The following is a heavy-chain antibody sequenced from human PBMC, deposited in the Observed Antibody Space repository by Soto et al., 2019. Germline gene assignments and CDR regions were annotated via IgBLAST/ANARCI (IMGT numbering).Heavy chain of an antibody. J-gene: IGHJ6*02. D-gene: IGHD6-6*01. CDR2: ISAYNGNT. Sequence: GASVKVSCKASGYTFTSYGISWVRQAPGQGLEWMGWISAYNGNTNYAQKLQGRVTMTTDTSTSTAYMELRSLRSDDTAVYYCARVSSSSYYYYGMDVWGQGTTVTVSS. V-gene: IGHV1-18*01. CDR3: ARVSSSSYYYYGMDV. CDR1: GYTFTSYG.